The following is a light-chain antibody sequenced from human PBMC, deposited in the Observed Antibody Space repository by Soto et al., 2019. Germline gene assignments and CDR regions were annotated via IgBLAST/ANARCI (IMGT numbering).Light chain of an antibody. CDR3: QKYYGAPFT. CDR2: GAS. V-gene: IGKV1-27*01. J-gene: IGKJ3*01. Sequence: DIQMTQSPSSLSASVGDKVTISCRASRGIVTYLAWYQQMSGRPPKLLIYGASTLQSGVPSRFSGSGSGTDFTLTINNLQPEDVATYYCQKYYGAPFTFGPGTKVDI. CDR1: RGIVTY.